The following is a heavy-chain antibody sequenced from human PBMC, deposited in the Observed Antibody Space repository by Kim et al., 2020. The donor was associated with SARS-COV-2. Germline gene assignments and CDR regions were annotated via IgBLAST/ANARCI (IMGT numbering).Heavy chain of an antibody. V-gene: IGHV4-31*02. Sequence: NPSLKSRVTISVDTSKNQFSLKLSSVTAADTAVYYCARDSKSKDYNGMDVWGQGTTVTVSS. CDR3: ARDSKSKDYNGMDV. J-gene: IGHJ6*02.